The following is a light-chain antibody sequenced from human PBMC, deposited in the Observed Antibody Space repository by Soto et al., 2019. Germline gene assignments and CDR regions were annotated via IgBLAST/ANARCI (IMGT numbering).Light chain of an antibody. CDR2: GAS. J-gene: IGKJ1*01. CDR1: QSVSSK. Sequence: EIVMTQSPATLSVSPGERATLSCRASQSVSSKLAWYQQKPGQAPRLLIYGASTRATGIPARFSGSGSGTEFTLTISSLQSEDFAVYYCQHYSTCLWTFGQGTKVEIK. V-gene: IGKV3-15*01. CDR3: QHYSTCLWT.